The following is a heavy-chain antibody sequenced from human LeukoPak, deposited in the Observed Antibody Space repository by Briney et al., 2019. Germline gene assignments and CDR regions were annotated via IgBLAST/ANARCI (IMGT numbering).Heavy chain of an antibody. V-gene: IGHV3-11*01. CDR1: GFTFSDYY. D-gene: IGHD1-26*01. J-gene: IGHJ4*02. CDR2: ISGSGATT. Sequence: GGSLRLSCAASGFTFSDYYMSWIRQAPGKGLEWVSYISGSGATTYYADSVKGRFTISRDNPKDSLYLQLNSLRAEDTALYYCARVRGSYSTDYWGQGTLVTVSS. CDR3: ARVRGSYSTDY.